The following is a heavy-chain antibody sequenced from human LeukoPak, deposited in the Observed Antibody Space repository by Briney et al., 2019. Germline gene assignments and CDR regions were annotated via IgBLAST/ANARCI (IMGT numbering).Heavy chain of an antibody. V-gene: IGHV3-23*01. D-gene: IGHD1-26*01. CDR2: ISGSGGST. CDR1: GFTFSSYA. Sequence: GGSLRLSCAASGFTFSSYAMSWVRQAPGKGLEWVSAISGSGGSTYYADSVRGRFTIFRDNSKNTLYLQMNSLRAEDTAVYYCAKRHVWELLPDWFDPWGQGTLVTVSS. J-gene: IGHJ5*02. CDR3: AKRHVWELLPDWFDP.